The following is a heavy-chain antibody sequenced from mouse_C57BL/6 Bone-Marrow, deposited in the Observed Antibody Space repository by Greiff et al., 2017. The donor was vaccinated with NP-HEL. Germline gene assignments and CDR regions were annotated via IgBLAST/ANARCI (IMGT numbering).Heavy chain of an antibody. D-gene: IGHD2-1*01. CDR2: IDPEDGDT. V-gene: IGHV14-1*01. CDR1: GFNIKDYY. CDR3: TPAYGNPYYFDY. Sequence: VQLQQSGAELVRPGASVKLSCTASGFNIKDYYMHWVKQRPEQGLEWIGRIDPEDGDTEYAPKFQGKATMTADTSSNTAYLQLSSLTSEDTAVYYCTPAYGNPYYFDYWGQGTTLTVSS. J-gene: IGHJ2*01.